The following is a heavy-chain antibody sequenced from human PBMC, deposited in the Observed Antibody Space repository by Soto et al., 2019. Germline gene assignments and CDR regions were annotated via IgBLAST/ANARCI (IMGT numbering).Heavy chain of an antibody. CDR2: ISYDGSNI. J-gene: IGHJ4*02. Sequence: QVQLVESGGGVVQPGRSLRLSCAASRFTFSSYAMHWVRQAPGKGLEWVAVISYDGSNIHYADSVKGRFTISRDNSKNTLFLQMNSLRAEDTAVYYCARSRSSGYSAADYWGQGTLVTVSS. CDR3: ARSRSSGYSAADY. CDR1: RFTFSSYA. V-gene: IGHV3-30-3*01. D-gene: IGHD3-22*01.